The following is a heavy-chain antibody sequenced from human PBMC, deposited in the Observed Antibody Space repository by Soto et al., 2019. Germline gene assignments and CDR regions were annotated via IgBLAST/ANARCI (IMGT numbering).Heavy chain of an antibody. J-gene: IGHJ6*02. CDR1: GYSFITYW. CDR2: IYPGDSDT. CDR3: ATPRSGSFYDGLDV. Sequence: PGESLKISCKASGYSFITYWIAWVRQMPGKGLEWMGIIYPGDSDTRYSPSFQGQVTISADKAISTVYLQWSSLKASDTAIYYCATPRSGSFYDGLDVWGQGTTVTVSS. D-gene: IGHD1-26*01. V-gene: IGHV5-51*01.